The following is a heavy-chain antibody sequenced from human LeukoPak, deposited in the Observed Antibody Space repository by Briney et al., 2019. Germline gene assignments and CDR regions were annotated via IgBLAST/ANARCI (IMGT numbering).Heavy chain of an antibody. D-gene: IGHD6-6*01. J-gene: IGHJ4*02. CDR2: ISGSGGST. V-gene: IGHV3-23*01. CDR1: GFTFSSYA. CDR3: ARDLRVVAVGIAAPKGY. Sequence: GGSLRLSCAASGFTFSSYAMSWVRQAPGKGLEWVSAISGSGGSTYYADSVKGRFTFSRDNSKNTLYLQMNSLRAEDTAVYYCARDLRVVAVGIAAPKGYWGQGTLVTVSS.